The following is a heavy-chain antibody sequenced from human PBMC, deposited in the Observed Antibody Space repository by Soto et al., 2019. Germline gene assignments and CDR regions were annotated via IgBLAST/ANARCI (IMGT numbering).Heavy chain of an antibody. D-gene: IGHD2-15*01. J-gene: IGHJ2*01. CDR2: IIPIFGTA. Sequence: QVQLVQSGAEVKKPGSSVKVSCKASGGTFSSYAINWVRQAPGQGLEWMGGIIPIFGTANYAQKFQGRVTITADESTSTAYMELSSLRSEDTAVYYCARGEGCSGGSCSHLNYWYFDLWGRGTLVTVSS. V-gene: IGHV1-69*01. CDR1: GGTFSSYA. CDR3: ARGEGCSGGSCSHLNYWYFDL.